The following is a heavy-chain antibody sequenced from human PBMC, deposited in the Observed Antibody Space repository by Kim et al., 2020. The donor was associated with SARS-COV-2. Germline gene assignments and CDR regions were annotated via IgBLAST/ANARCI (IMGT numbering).Heavy chain of an antibody. CDR2: ISYDGSNK. Sequence: GGSLRLSCAASGFTFSSYGMHWVRQAPGKGLEWVAVISYDGSNKYYADSVKGRFTISRDNSKNTLYLQMNSLRAEDTAVYYCAKNSLGIAAAGPFDYWG. CDR1: GFTFSSYG. D-gene: IGHD6-13*01. CDR3: AKNSLGIAAAGPFDY. J-gene: IGHJ4*01. V-gene: IGHV3-30*18.